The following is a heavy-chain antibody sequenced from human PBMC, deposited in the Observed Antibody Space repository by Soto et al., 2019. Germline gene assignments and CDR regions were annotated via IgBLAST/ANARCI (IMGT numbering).Heavy chain of an antibody. CDR2: MNPNSGNT. J-gene: IGHJ3*02. Sequence: QVQLVQSGAEVKKPGASVKVSCKASGYTFTSYDINWVRQATGQGLEWMGWMNPNSGNTGYAQKFQGRVTMTRNTSISTAYMELSSLRSEDTAVYYCARGLRYCSGGSCYGTDAFDIWGQGTMVTVSS. CDR3: ARGLRYCSGGSCYGTDAFDI. D-gene: IGHD2-15*01. CDR1: GYTFTSYD. V-gene: IGHV1-8*01.